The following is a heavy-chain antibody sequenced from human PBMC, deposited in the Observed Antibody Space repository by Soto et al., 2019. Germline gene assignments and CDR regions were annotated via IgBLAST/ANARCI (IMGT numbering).Heavy chain of an antibody. CDR1: GVSFSGTC. CDR3: ARGRKGYSSNWYVD. V-gene: IGHV4-34*01. CDR2: VIHRGST. D-gene: IGHD6-13*01. Sequence: PSETRSPTCAVYGVSFSGTCWGWIRHLPGGGRGWVGEVIHRGSTDTNASLKSGVTISLDTSKSRPSLRLRAVTAAAPAVYCCARGRKGYSSNWYVDWGQGTQVTVSS. J-gene: IGHJ4*02.